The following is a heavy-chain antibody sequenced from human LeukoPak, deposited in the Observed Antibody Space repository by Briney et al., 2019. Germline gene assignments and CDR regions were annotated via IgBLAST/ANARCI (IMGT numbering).Heavy chain of an antibody. V-gene: IGHV1-18*01. D-gene: IGHD4-17*01. Sequence: GASVKVSCKASGYTFTSYGISWVRQAPGQGLEWMGWISAYNGNTNYAQKLQGRVTMTRDMSTSTVYMELSSLRSEDTAVYYCARSTTVTLNWFDPWGQGTLVTVSS. CDR1: GYTFTSYG. CDR2: ISAYNGNT. CDR3: ARSTTVTLNWFDP. J-gene: IGHJ5*02.